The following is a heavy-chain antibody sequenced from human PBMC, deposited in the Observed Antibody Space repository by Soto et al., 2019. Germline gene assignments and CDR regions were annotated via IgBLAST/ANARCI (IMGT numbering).Heavy chain of an antibody. CDR1: GFTFSGSS. V-gene: IGHV3-73*01. Sequence: GGSLRLSCAASGFTFSGSSVHWVRQASGKGLEWVGRIRNKANSYATAYAASVRGRFTISKDDSKNTAFLQMNSLNTEDTAVYYCISHSPEDMIRTWGQGTLVTVSS. D-gene: IGHD2-15*01. J-gene: IGHJ4*02. CDR3: ISHSPEDMIRT. CDR2: IRNKANSYAT.